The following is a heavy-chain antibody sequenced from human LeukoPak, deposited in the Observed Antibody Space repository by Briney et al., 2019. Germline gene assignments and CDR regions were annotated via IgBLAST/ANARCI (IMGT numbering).Heavy chain of an antibody. CDR3: ARDRDVYGDDAPGY. Sequence: ASVTVSCKASGYTFTSYAMNWVRQAPGQGLEWMGWINTNTGNPTYAQGFTGRFVFSLDTSVSTAYLQISSLKAEDTAVYYCARDRDVYGDDAPGYWGQGTLVTVSS. D-gene: IGHD4-17*01. J-gene: IGHJ4*02. V-gene: IGHV7-4-1*02. CDR1: GYTFTSYA. CDR2: INTNTGNP.